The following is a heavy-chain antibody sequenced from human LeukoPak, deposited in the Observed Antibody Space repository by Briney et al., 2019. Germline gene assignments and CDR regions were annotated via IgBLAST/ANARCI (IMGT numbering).Heavy chain of an antibody. Sequence: ASVKVSCKASGYTSTSYDINWVRQATGQGLEWMGWMNPNSGNTGYAQKFQGRVTMTRNTSISTAYMELSSLRSEDTAVYYCARGGGIYYDFWSGYETYFDYWGQGTLVTVSS. D-gene: IGHD3-3*01. CDR1: GYTSTSYD. J-gene: IGHJ4*02. V-gene: IGHV1-8*01. CDR3: ARGGGIYYDFWSGYETYFDY. CDR2: MNPNSGNT.